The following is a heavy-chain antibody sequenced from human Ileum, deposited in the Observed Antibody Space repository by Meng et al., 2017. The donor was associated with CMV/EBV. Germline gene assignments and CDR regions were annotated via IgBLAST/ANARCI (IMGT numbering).Heavy chain of an antibody. J-gene: IGHJ4*02. CDR1: GFSFGTYW. V-gene: IGHV3-74*01. CDR2: INSDGSST. CDR3: VRSRSSGDY. Sequence: GESLKISCATSGFSFGTYWMHWVRQVHGKGLGWVSRINSDGSSTTYADSVKGRFTISRDNAKNTLYLQMNSLRAEDTAVYYCVRSRSSGDYWGQGTLVTVSS. D-gene: IGHD3-10*01.